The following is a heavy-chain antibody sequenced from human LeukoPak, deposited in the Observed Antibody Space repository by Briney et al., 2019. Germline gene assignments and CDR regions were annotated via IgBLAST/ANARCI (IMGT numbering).Heavy chain of an antibody. CDR1: GFTFSDAW. J-gene: IGHJ6*02. D-gene: IGHD3-10*01. Sequence: TGGSLRLSCVGSGFTFSDAWMSRVRQAPGKGLEWVGRIKSKSDGGTIDYAAPVKGRFTISRDDSKNTLYLQMNSLKTEDTAVYYCTTLGAYGSGSYYYYYGMDVWGQGTTVTVSS. V-gene: IGHV3-15*01. CDR3: TTLGAYGSGSYYYYYGMDV. CDR2: IKSKSDGGTI.